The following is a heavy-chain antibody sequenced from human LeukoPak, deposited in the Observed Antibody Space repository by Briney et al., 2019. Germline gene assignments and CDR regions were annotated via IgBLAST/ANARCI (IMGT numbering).Heavy chain of an antibody. CDR1: GFTFSSYG. V-gene: IGHV3-30*02. J-gene: IGHJ6*03. D-gene: IGHD3-22*01. CDR3: ARLYDSGGHFYMDV. Sequence: GGSLRLSCAASGFTFSSYGMHWVRQAPGKGLEWVAFIRYDGSNKYYADSVKGRFTISRDNSKNTLYLQMNSLRAEDTAVYYCARLYDSGGHFYMDVWGKGTTVTVSS. CDR2: IRYDGSNK.